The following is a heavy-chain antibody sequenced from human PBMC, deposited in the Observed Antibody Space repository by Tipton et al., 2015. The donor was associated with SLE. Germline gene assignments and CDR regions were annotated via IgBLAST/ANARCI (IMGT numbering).Heavy chain of an antibody. V-gene: IGHV4-59*01. CDR2: IYYSGST. D-gene: IGHD1-26*01. CDR3: AREGGSYTAFDY. Sequence: TLSLTCSVSGGSLSRYYWSWIRQPPGKGLELIGYIYYSGSTNYNPSLKSRVTISVDTSKNQFSLKLSSVAAADTAVYYCAREGGSYTAFDYWGQGSLVTVSS. CDR1: GGSLSRYY. J-gene: IGHJ4*02.